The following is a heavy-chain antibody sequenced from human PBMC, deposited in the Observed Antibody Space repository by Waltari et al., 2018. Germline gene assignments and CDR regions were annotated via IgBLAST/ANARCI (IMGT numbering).Heavy chain of an antibody. CDR3: ARANYYDSSGYPLRAFDI. V-gene: IGHV1-2*06. CDR2: INPNSGGT. J-gene: IGHJ3*02. D-gene: IGHD3-22*01. CDR1: GYTFTGYY. Sequence: QVQLVQSGAEVKKPGASVKVSCKASGYTFTGYYMHWVRQAPGQGLEWMGRINPNSGGTNYAQKFQGRVTMTRDTSISTAYMELSRLRSDDTAVYYCARANYYDSSGYPLRAFDIWGQGTMVTVSS.